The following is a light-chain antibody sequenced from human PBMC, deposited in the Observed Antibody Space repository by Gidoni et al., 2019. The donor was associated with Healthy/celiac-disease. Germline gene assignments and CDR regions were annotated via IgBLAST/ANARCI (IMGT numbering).Light chain of an antibody. CDR3: QQYNNWPPYT. CDR2: GAS. Sequence: EIVLTQSPATLSVSPGERATLACRASQSVSSNLAWYQHNPGQAPRLLIDGASTRATGIPARFSGSGSGTEFTLTISSLQSEDFAVEYCQQYNNWPPYTFGQGTKLEIK. J-gene: IGKJ2*01. CDR1: QSVSSN. V-gene: IGKV3-15*01.